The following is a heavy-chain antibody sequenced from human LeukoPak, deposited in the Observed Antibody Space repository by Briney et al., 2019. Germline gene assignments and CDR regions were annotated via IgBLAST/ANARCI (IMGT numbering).Heavy chain of an antibody. CDR3: ARGQLGLSSGWYDAPNYYYYMDV. Sequence: PSETLSLTCTVSGGSISSYYWSWIRQPPGKGLEWIGYIYYSGSTNYNPSLRSRVTISVDTSKNQFSLRLSSVTAADTAVYYCARGQLGLSSGWYDAPNYYYYMDVWGKGTTVTISS. V-gene: IGHV4-59*01. CDR2: IYYSGST. CDR1: GGSISSYY. J-gene: IGHJ6*03. D-gene: IGHD6-19*01.